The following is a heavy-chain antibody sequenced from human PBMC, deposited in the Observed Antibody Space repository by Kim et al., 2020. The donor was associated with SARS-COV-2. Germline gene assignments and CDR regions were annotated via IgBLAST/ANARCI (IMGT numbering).Heavy chain of an antibody. J-gene: IGHJ6*02. Sequence: GESLKISCKGSGYSFTSYWIGWVRQIPGKGLEWMGIIYTSDSDTRYSTSFQGQVTISADKSIITAYLQWSSLKASDTAMYYCAGLGEYSYGQKLYYYGMDVWGQGTTVTGSS. D-gene: IGHD5-18*01. CDR2: IYTSDSDT. CDR1: GYSFTSYW. CDR3: AGLGEYSYGQKLYYYGMDV. V-gene: IGHV5-51*01.